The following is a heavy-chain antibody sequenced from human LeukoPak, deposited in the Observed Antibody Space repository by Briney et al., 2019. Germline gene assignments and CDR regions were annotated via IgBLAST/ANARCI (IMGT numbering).Heavy chain of an antibody. CDR2: ISYDGSNK. Sequence: GGSLRLSCAASGFTFSSYGMHWARQAPGKGLEWVAVISYDGSNKYYADSVKGRFTISRDNSKNTLYLQMNSLRAEDTAVYYCAKGSEYSGSYPEYWGQGTLVTVSS. J-gene: IGHJ4*02. CDR1: GFTFSSYG. D-gene: IGHD1-26*01. V-gene: IGHV3-30*18. CDR3: AKGSEYSGSYPEY.